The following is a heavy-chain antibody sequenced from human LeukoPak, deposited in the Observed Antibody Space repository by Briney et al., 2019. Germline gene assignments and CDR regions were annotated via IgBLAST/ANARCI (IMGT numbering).Heavy chain of an antibody. D-gene: IGHD3-9*01. CDR3: ARGHYDVLAASYKWTPDY. Sequence: GGPLRLSCAASGFTFNTFNMNWVRQAPGEGLEWVSSITSGGDYIYYADSVKGRFTTSRDNAKNSLSLQLNSLRVEDTAVYYCARGHYDVLAASYKWTPDYWGQGTLVSVSS. J-gene: IGHJ4*02. CDR1: GFTFNTFN. CDR2: ITSGGDYI. V-gene: IGHV3-21*01.